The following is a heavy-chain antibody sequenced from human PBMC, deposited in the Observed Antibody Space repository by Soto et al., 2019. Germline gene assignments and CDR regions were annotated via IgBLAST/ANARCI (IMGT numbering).Heavy chain of an antibody. CDR1: GYTLTELS. CDR3: ATAPGRNWNYVLDY. J-gene: IGHJ4*02. D-gene: IGHD1-7*01. CDR2: FDPEDGET. V-gene: IGHV1-24*01. Sequence: ASVKVSCNVSGYTLTELSMHWVRQAPGKGLEWMGGFDPEDGETIYAQKFQGRVTMTEDTSTDTAYMELSSLRSEDTAVYYCATAPGRNWNYVLDYWGQGTLVTVSS.